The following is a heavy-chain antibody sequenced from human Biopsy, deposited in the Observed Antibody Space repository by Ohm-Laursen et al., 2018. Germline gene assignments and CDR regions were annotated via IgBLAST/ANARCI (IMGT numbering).Heavy chain of an antibody. Sequence: ASVKVSCKASGYTFTSYGISWVRQAPGQGLEWMGWINTENGNTIYAQNLQGRVTMTADTSTSTAYMEVTSLRSDDTAVYYCARWETTLGRSLDSWGQGTLVAVSS. CDR3: ARWETTLGRSLDS. D-gene: IGHD1-26*01. CDR1: GYTFTSYG. V-gene: IGHV1-18*01. CDR2: INTENGNT. J-gene: IGHJ4*02.